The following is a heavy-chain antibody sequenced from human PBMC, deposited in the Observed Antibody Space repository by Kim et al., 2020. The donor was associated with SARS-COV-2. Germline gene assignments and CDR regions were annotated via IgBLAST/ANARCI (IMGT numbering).Heavy chain of an antibody. CDR2: IYYSGST. J-gene: IGHJ4*02. Sequence: SETLSLTCTVSGGSIISSSYYWAWMRQPPGKGLEWVGSIYYSGSTYYNPSLKSRLTISVDTSENQFSLKLSSVTAADTAVYYCARLFSSGWYLDYWAQGTLVTVSS. V-gene: IGHV4-39*01. CDR1: GGSIISSSYY. CDR3: ARLFSSGWYLDY. D-gene: IGHD6-25*01.